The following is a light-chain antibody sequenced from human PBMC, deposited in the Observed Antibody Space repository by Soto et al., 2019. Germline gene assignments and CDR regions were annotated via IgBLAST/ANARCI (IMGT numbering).Light chain of an antibody. CDR3: QHYNNWPPIT. CDR1: QSVSSN. CDR2: GAS. V-gene: IGKV3-15*01. J-gene: IGKJ1*01. Sequence: EIVMTQSPATLSVSPGERATLSCRASQSVSSNLAWYQQKPGQAPRLLIYGASTRATGIPARFSGSGSGTEFTLTISSLQTEDSAVYYCQHYNNWPPITFGQGTKV.